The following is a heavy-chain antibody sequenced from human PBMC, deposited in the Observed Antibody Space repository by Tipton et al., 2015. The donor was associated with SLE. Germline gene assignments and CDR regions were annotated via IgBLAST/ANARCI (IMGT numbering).Heavy chain of an antibody. CDR2: IYYSGST. D-gene: IGHD1-26*01. Sequence: LRLSCTVSGGSFSSGPYYWGWVRQAPGKGLEWIGNIYYSGSTFYNPSLKSRVTISVDTSKNPFSLNRNSVTAADTAISYCAGANSGYWGQGTLVTVSS. CDR1: GGSFSSGPYY. CDR3: AGANSGY. V-gene: IGHV4-39*07. J-gene: IGHJ4*02.